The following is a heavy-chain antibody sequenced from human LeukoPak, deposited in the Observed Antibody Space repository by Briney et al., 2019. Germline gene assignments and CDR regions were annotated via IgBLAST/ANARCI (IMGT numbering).Heavy chain of an antibody. D-gene: IGHD6-13*01. V-gene: IGHV6-1*01. CDR2: TYYRSKWYN. CDR3: ARAPGTFDY. Sequence: SQTLSLTCAISGDSVSNNSAAWTWIRQSPSRGLEWLGRTYYRSKWYNDYAVSVKSRITINPDTSKNQFSLHLNSVTPADTAVYYCARAPGTFDYWGQGTLVTVSS. CDR1: GDSVSNNSAA. J-gene: IGHJ4*02.